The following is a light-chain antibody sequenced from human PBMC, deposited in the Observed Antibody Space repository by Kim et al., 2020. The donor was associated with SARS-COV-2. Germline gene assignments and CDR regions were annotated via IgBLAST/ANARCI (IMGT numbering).Light chain of an antibody. V-gene: IGKV3-15*01. Sequence: EIVMTQSPATLSVSPGERATLSCRASQSVSSNLAWYQQKPGQAPRLLIYGASTRATGIPARFSGSGSEPEFTLTISSLQSEDFAVYYCNQYDDWPPWTFGQGTKVDIK. CDR3: NQYDDWPPWT. CDR2: GAS. J-gene: IGKJ1*01. CDR1: QSVSSN.